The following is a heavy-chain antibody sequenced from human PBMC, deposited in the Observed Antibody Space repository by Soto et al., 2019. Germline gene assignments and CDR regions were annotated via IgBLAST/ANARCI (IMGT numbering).Heavy chain of an antibody. V-gene: IGHV3-21*01. D-gene: IGHD3-10*01. Sequence: GGSLRLSCAASGFTFSSYSMNWVRQAPGKGLEWVSSISSSSSYIYYADSVKGRFTISRDNAKNSLYLQMNSLRAEDTAVYYCARDGWFGELLSRYYYYMDVWGKGTTVTVSS. CDR3: ARDGWFGELLSRYYYYMDV. CDR2: ISSSSSYI. CDR1: GFTFSSYS. J-gene: IGHJ6*03.